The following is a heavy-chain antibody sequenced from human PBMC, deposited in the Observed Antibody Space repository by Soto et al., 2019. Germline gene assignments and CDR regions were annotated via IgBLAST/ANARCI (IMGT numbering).Heavy chain of an antibody. D-gene: IGHD4-17*01. CDR3: ARLTVSRGFAY. CDR1: GGSISSGSYY. V-gene: IGHV4-39*01. Sequence: QLQLQESGPGLAKPSETLSLICTVSGGSISSGSYYWGWIRQPPGKGLEWIGNIYHSGRTTYNSSLKSRVTISVDASKNQFSLKLSSVTAADTALYYCARLTVSRGFAYWGQGTLVSVSS. J-gene: IGHJ4*02. CDR2: IYHSGRT.